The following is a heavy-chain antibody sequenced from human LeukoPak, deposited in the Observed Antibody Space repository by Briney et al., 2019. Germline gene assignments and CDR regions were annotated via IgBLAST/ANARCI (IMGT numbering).Heavy chain of an antibody. CDR1: GGTFSSYA. J-gene: IGHJ6*02. CDR2: IIPIFGTA. Sequence: ASVKVSCKASGGTFSSYAISWVRQAPGQGLEWMGGIIPIFGTANHAQKFQGRVTITADESTSTAYMELSSLRSEDTAVYYCARDHLGATIYYYGMDVWGQGTTVTVSS. D-gene: IGHD1-26*01. CDR3: ARDHLGATIYYYGMDV. V-gene: IGHV1-69*13.